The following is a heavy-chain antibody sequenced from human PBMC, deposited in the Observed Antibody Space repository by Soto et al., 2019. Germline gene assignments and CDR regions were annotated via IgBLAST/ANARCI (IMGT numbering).Heavy chain of an antibody. D-gene: IGHD2-2*02. CDR1: GGSISSSSYY. V-gene: IGHV4-39*01. CDR2: IYYSGST. J-gene: IGHJ4*02. CDR3: ARLGYCSSTSCYI. Sequence: QLQLQESGPGLVKPSETLSLTCTVSGGSISSSSYYWGWIRQPPGKGLEWIGSIYYSGSTYYNPSLKSRVTISVDTSKNQFSLKLSSVTAADTAVYYCARLGYCSSTSCYIWGQGTLVTVSS.